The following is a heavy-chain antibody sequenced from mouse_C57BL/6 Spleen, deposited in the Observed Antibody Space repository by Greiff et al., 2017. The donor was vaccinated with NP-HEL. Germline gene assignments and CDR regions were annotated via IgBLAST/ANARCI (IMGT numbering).Heavy chain of an antibody. CDR2: INPNNGGT. CDR1: GYTFTDYN. Sequence: VQLQQSGPELVKPGASVKMSCKASGYTFTDYNMHWVKQSHGKSLEWIGYINPNNGGTSYNQKFKGKATLTVNKSSSTAYMELRSLTSEDSAVYYCASPSYYSNYVAWFAYWGQGTLVTVSA. J-gene: IGHJ3*01. V-gene: IGHV1-22*01. D-gene: IGHD2-5*01. CDR3: ASPSYYSNYVAWFAY.